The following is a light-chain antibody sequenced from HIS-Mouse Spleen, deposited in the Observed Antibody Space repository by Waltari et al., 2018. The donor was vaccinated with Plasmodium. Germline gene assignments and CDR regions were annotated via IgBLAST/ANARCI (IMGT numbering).Light chain of an antibody. V-gene: IGKV3-20*01. Sequence: EIVLTQSPGTLSLSPGERATLSCRARQRVSSSYLAWYQQNPGQPPRLLLYGASSRATGIPDGFSGSGSGRDVTLTISRLETEDFAVYCCQQYGSSAWTFGQGTKVEIK. CDR2: GAS. CDR3: QQYGSSAWT. J-gene: IGKJ1*01. CDR1: QRVSSSY.